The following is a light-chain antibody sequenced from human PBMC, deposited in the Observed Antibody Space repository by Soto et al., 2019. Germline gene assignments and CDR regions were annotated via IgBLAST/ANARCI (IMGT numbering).Light chain of an antibody. J-gene: IGKJ4*01. Sequence: DIQLTQSPSTLSASVGDRVTITCRASQSINSWLAWYQQKPGKAPKLLVYKASSLESGVPSRFSGSGSGTEFTLTISTLQPDDFATYYCQQYEDYPLTFGGGTKVEI. CDR1: QSINSW. V-gene: IGKV1-5*03. CDR3: QQYEDYPLT. CDR2: KAS.